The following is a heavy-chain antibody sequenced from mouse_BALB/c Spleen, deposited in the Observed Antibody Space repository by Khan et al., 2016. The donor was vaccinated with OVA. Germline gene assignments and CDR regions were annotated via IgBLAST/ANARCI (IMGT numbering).Heavy chain of an antibody. Sequence: EVHLVESGGDLVEPGGSLKLSCAASGFTFSTYGMSWVRQTPDKRLEWVATISTGGHYTYYPDSVRGRFTISRDNAKNTLYLQMTSLKSEDTAMVYCARLAYYYDSEGFAYWGQGTLVTVSA. J-gene: IGHJ3*01. D-gene: IGHD1-1*01. V-gene: IGHV5-6*01. CDR2: ISTGGHYT. CDR1: GFTFSTYG. CDR3: ARLAYYYDSEGFAY.